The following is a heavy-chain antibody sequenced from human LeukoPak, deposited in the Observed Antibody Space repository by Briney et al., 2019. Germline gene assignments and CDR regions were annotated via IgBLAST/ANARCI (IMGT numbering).Heavy chain of an antibody. V-gene: IGHV3-23*01. CDR3: AKGYRGNYDY. J-gene: IGHJ4*02. CDR1: GFTLSSYA. D-gene: IGHD1-26*01. Sequence: PGGSLRLSCAASGFTLSSYAMTWVRQAPGKGLEWVSAISDRDGSTYYADSVKGRFTISRDNSKNTLYLQMNSLRAEDTAVYYCAKGYRGNYDYWGQGTLVAVSS. CDR2: ISDRDGST.